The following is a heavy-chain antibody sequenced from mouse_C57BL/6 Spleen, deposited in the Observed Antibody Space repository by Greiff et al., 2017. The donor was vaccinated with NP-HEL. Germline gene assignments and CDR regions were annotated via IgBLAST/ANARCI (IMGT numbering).Heavy chain of an antibody. J-gene: IGHJ4*01. CDR3: AKKDYDYDSYAMDY. CDR1: GFSLTSYG. CDR2: IWRGGST. D-gene: IGHD2-4*01. V-gene: IGHV2-5*01. Sequence: QVHVKQSGPGLVQPSQSLSITCTVSGFSLTSYGVHWVRQSPGTGLEWLGVIWRGGSTDYNAAFMSRLSITKDNSKSQVFFKMNSLQADDTAIYYCAKKDYDYDSYAMDYWGQGTSVTVSS.